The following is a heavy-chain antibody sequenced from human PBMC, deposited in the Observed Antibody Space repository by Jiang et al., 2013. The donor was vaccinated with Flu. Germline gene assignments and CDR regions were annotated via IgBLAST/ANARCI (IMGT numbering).Heavy chain of an antibody. J-gene: IGHJ3*02. D-gene: IGHD3-10*01. Sequence: LLKPSETLSLTCKVSGGSISSNIYYWGWIRQPPGKSLEWIGSIYFSGSTYRKPSLESRVTISIDTSRNQFSLRLRSVTAADTAVYYCVRHIGDTMLRGVTRDVFDIVGQGTMVTVSS. CDR1: GGSISSNIYY. CDR3: VRHIGDTMLRGVTRDVFDI. V-gene: IGHV4-39*01. CDR2: IYFSGST.